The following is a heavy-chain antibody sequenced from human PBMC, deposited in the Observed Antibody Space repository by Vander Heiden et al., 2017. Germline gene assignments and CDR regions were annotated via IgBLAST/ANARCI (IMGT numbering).Heavy chain of an antibody. CDR1: GGSISTGGYY. CDR3: ARVAYGGLDY. V-gene: IGHV4-31*03. Sequence: QAQLQESGPGLVTPSQALSLTCTVSGGSISTGGYYWTWIRQHPGKGLEWIGYIYYSGSTYYNPSLKSRVTISVDTSKNQFSLKLSSVTAADTAVYYCARVAYGGLDYWGQGTLVTVSS. J-gene: IGHJ4*02. D-gene: IGHD4-17*01. CDR2: IYYSGST.